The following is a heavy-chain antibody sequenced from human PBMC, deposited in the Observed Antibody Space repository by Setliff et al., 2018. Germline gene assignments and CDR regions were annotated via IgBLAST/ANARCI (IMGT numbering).Heavy chain of an antibody. CDR1: GYTFTSYG. Sequence: ASVKVSCKASGYTFTSYGISWVRQAPGQGLEWMGWISSYNSDVTNYAQRIQGRITMTTDTSTSVAYMDLRGLRSDDTAIYYCAISTLSICSGGSCPNVFDVWGPGTMVTVSS. V-gene: IGHV1-18*01. D-gene: IGHD2-15*01. CDR2: ISSYNSDVT. J-gene: IGHJ3*01. CDR3: AISTLSICSGGSCPNVFDV.